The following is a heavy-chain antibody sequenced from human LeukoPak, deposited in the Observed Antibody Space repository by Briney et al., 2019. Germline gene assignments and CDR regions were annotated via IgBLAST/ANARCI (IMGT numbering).Heavy chain of an antibody. J-gene: IGHJ4*02. CDR2: INPNSGGT. Sequence: ASVKVSCKASGYTFTGYYMHWVRQAPGQGLEWMGWINPNSGGTNYAQKFRGRVTMTRDTSISTAYMELSRLRSDDTAVYYCARAQWELGGDYFDYWGQGTLVTVSS. D-gene: IGHD1-26*01. CDR3: ARAQWELGGDYFDY. V-gene: IGHV1-2*02. CDR1: GYTFTGYY.